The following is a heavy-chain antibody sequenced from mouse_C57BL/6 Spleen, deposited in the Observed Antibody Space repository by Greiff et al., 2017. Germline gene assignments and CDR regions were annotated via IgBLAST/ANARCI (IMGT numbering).Heavy chain of an antibody. V-gene: IGHV1-18*01. Sequence: EVQLQQSGPELVKPGASVKIPCKASGYTFTDYNMDWVKQSHGKSLEWIGDINPNNGGTIYNQKFKGKATLTVDKSSSTAYMELRSLTSEDTAVYYCARRYYYGSSWTHWYFDVWGTGTTVTVSS. D-gene: IGHD1-1*01. CDR2: INPNNGGT. CDR1: GYTFTDYN. CDR3: ARRYYYGSSWTHWYFDV. J-gene: IGHJ1*03.